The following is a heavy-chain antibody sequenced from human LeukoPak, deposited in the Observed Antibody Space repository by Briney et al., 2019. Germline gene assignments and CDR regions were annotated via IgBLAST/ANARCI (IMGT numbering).Heavy chain of an antibody. Sequence: SETLSLTCTVSGGSISSYYWSWIRQPPGKGLEWIGYIYYSGSTNYNPSLKSRVTISVDTSKNQFSLKLSSVTAADTAVYYCARGGYSGRPRDDAFDIWGQGTVVTVSS. CDR2: IYYSGST. D-gene: IGHD1-26*01. CDR3: ARGGYSGRPRDDAFDI. V-gene: IGHV4-59*01. CDR1: GGSISSYY. J-gene: IGHJ3*02.